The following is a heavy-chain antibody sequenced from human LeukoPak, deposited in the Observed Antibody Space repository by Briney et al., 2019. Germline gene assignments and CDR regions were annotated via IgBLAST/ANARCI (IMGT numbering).Heavy chain of an antibody. CDR1: GYTFTGYY. CDR2: INPNSGGT. Sequence: ASVKVSCKASGYTFTGYYMHWVRQAPGQGLEWMGWINPNSGGTNYAQKFQGRVTMTRDTSISTAYMELSRLRSDDTAVYYCARSIGSTTYYFDYWGQGTLVTVSS. D-gene: IGHD1-26*01. V-gene: IGHV1-2*02. CDR3: ARSIGSTTYYFDY. J-gene: IGHJ4*02.